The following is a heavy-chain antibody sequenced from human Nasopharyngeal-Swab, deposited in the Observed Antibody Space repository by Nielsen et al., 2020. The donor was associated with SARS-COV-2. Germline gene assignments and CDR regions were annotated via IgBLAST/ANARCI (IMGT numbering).Heavy chain of an antibody. J-gene: IGHJ4*02. Sequence: GESLKISCSASGFTFSDYYLTWVRQTPGKGLQWVSHISLSGPTKYSADSVKGRFTISRNNARNTLLLQMSSLTADDTAIYYCARAPAGVAEPLIDYWGQGTLVTVSS. V-gene: IGHV3-11*01. CDR2: ISLSGPTK. D-gene: IGHD3-3*01. CDR3: ARAPAGVAEPLIDY. CDR1: GFTFSDYY.